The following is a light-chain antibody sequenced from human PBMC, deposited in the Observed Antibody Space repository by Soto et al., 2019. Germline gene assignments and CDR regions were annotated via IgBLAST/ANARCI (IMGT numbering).Light chain of an antibody. J-gene: IGLJ1*01. V-gene: IGLV2-8*01. Sequence: QSVLTQPPSASGSPGQSVAISCTGTNSDVGGYNYVSWYQQHPGKAPKLMIYEVNKRPSGVPDRFSGSKSGNTASLTASGLQAVDEADYYCSSYAGSSNVFGTGTKVTVL. CDR2: EVN. CDR1: NSDVGGYNY. CDR3: SSYAGSSNV.